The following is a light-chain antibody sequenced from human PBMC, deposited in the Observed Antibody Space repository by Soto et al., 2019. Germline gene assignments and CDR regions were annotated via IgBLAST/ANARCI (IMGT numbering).Light chain of an antibody. V-gene: IGKV3-20*01. J-gene: IGKJ1*01. CDR2: GAS. Sequence: EIVLTQSPGTLSLSPGERATLSCRASQSVSSSYLAWYQQKPGQAPRLLIYGASSRATGIPDRFSGSGSGTDFTLIISRLEPEDFAVYYCQQYGSSPNTFGQGTKVDIK. CDR1: QSVSSSY. CDR3: QQYGSSPNT.